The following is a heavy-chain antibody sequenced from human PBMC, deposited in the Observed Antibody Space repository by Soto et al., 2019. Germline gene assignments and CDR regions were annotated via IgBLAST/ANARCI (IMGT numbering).Heavy chain of an antibody. V-gene: IGHV4-30-2*01. J-gene: IGHJ5*02. CDR2: IYHSGST. Sequence: SETLSLTCAVSGGSISSGGYSWSWIRQPPGKGLEWIGYIYHSGSTYYNPSLKSRVTISVDRSKNQFSLKLSSVTAADTAVYYCARGGWGGYCSGGSCYSGNWFDPWGQGTLVTVSS. D-gene: IGHD2-15*01. CDR1: GGSISSGGYS. CDR3: ARGGWGGYCSGGSCYSGNWFDP.